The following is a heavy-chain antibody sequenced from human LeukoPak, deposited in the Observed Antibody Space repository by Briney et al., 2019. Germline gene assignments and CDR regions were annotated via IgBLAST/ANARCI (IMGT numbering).Heavy chain of an antibody. J-gene: IGHJ4*02. CDR1: GFTFSTYG. CDR2: IWHDGSNQ. Sequence: PGGSLRLSCAASGFTFSTYGMHWVRQAPGKGPESVAVIWHDGSNQYYADSVRGRFTISRDNSKNTLYLQMNSLRAEDTAVYYCAKDTGWSLPDYWGQGTLVTVSS. CDR3: AKDTGWSLPDY. D-gene: IGHD6-19*01. V-gene: IGHV3-33*06.